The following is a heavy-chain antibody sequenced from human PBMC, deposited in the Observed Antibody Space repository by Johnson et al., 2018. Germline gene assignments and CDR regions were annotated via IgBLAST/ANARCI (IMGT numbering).Heavy chain of an antibody. V-gene: IGHV3-21*01. CDR3: ARARPRGYSYGTDAFDS. J-gene: IGHJ3*02. CDR1: GFSFSSYA. CDR2: ISSSSGYI. Sequence: EVQLVESGGGLVQPGGSLRLSCAASGFSFSSYAMTWVRQAPGKGLEWVSAISSSSGYIYYADSVKGRFTISRDNAKKLLDRQMNSLRAEETAVYYCARARPRGYSYGTDAFDSGGQGTMVTVSS. D-gene: IGHD5-18*01.